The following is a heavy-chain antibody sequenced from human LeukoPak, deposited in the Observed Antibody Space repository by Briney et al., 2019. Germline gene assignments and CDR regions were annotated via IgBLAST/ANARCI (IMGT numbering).Heavy chain of an antibody. V-gene: IGHV4-38-2*02. CDR3: VRRSRGGFDY. Sequence: SETLSLTCTVSGYSISSGYYWGWIRQPPGKGLEWIGSIYHSGSTYYNPSLKSRVTISVDTSKNQFSLKLRTVTAADTAVYYCVRRSRGGFDYWGQGTLVTVSS. CDR2: IYHSGST. CDR1: GYSISSGYY. J-gene: IGHJ4*02. D-gene: IGHD3-10*01.